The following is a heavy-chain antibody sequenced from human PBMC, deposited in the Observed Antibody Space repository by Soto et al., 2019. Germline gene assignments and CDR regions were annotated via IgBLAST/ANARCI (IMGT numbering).Heavy chain of an antibody. D-gene: IGHD3-9*01. V-gene: IGHV1-3*01. J-gene: IGHJ6*02. CDR1: GYTFTSYA. CDR3: ARDRVAYYDILKHYYYYGMDV. Sequence: ASVKVSCKASGYTFTSYAMHWVRQAPGQRLEWMGWINAGNGNTKYSQKFQGRVTITRDTSASTAYMELSSLRSEDTAVYYCARDRVAYYDILKHYYYYGMDVWGQGTTVTVSS. CDR2: INAGNGNT.